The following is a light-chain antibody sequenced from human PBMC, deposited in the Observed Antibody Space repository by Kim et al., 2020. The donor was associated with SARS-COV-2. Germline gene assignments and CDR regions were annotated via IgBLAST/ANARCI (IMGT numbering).Light chain of an antibody. J-gene: IGKJ1*01. CDR1: QSISSW. V-gene: IGKV1-5*03. Sequence: ASVGDRVTITCRASQSISSWLAWYQQKPGKAPKLLIYKASSLESGVPSRFSGSGSGTEFTLTIRSLQPDDFATYHCKQYNSAPWTFGQGTKVDIK. CDR3: KQYNSAPWT. CDR2: KAS.